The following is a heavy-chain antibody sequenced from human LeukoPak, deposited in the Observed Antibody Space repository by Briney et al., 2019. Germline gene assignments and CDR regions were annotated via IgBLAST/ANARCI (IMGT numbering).Heavy chain of an antibody. V-gene: IGHV3-74*01. J-gene: IGHJ5*02. CDR1: GFTFSSYS. CDR2: INSDGSST. D-gene: IGHD6-13*01. Sequence: GGSLRLSCAASGFTFSSYSMNWVRQAPGKGLVWVSRINSDGSSTSYADSVKGRFTISRDNSKNTLYLQMNSLRAEDTAVYYCAKGIAAAGVGNWFDPWGQGTLVTVSS. CDR3: AKGIAAAGVGNWFDP.